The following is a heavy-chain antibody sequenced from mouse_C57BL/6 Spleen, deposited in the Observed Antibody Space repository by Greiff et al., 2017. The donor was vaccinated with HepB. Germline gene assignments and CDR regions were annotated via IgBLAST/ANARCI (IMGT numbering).Heavy chain of an antibody. CDR2: IYPGDGDT. Sequence: VQLQQSGAELVKPGASVKISCKASGYAFSSYWMNWVKQRPGKGLEWIGQIYPGDGDTNYNGKFKGKATLTADKSSSTAYMQLSSLTSEDSAVYFGEREGDYGRDFDYWGQGTTLTVSS. D-gene: IGHD1-1*01. V-gene: IGHV1-80*01. J-gene: IGHJ2*01. CDR3: EREGDYGRDFDY. CDR1: GYAFSSYW.